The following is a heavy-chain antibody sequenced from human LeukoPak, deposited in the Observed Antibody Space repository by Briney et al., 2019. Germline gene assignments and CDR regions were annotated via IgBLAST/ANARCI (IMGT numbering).Heavy chain of an antibody. CDR2: ISYDGSNK. J-gene: IGHJ3*02. CDR3: ARGYYYGSGSYWGAFDI. CDR1: GFTFSSYA. Sequence: GRSLRLSCAASGFTFSSYAMHWVRQAPGKGLEWVAVISYDGSNKYYADSVKGRFTISRDNSKSTLYLQMNSLRAEDTAVYYCARGYYYGSGSYWGAFDIWGQGTMVTVSS. D-gene: IGHD3-10*01. V-gene: IGHV3-30-3*01.